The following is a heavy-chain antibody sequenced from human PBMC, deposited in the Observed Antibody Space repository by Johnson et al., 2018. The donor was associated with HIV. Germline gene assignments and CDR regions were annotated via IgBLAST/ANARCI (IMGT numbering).Heavy chain of an antibody. V-gene: IGHV3-74*02. CDR3: ARGTGTDDAFDI. Sequence: VQLVESGGGVVQPGRSLRLSCAASGFTFSSYAMHWVRQAPGKGLVWVSRINSDGSSTTYADSVKGRFTISRDNSKNTLYLQMSSLRAEDTAVYYCARGTGTDDAFDIWGQGTMVTVSS. CDR2: INSDGSST. D-gene: IGHD1-1*01. CDR1: GFTFSSYA. J-gene: IGHJ3*02.